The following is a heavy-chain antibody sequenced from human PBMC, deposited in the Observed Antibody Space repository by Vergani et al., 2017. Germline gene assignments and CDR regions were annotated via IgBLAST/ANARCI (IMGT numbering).Heavy chain of an antibody. V-gene: IGHV4-34*01. CDR3: AREGDYVWGSYRSRKYYFDY. Sequence: QVQLQQWGAGLLKPSETLSLTCAVYGGSFSGYYWSWIRQPPGKGLEWIGEINHSGSTNYNPSLQSRVTISVDTSKNHFSLKLSSVTAADTAVYYCAREGDYVWGSYRSRKYYFDYWGQGTLVTVSS. D-gene: IGHD3-16*02. CDR1: GGSFSGYY. J-gene: IGHJ4*02. CDR2: INHSGST.